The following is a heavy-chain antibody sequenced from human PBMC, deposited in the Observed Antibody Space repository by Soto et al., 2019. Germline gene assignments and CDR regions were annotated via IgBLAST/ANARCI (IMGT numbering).Heavy chain of an antibody. CDR2: ISYDGSNE. D-gene: IGHD6-19*01. J-gene: IGHJ5*02. Sequence: GGSLRLSCAASGFTFSDYGMHWVRQAPGKGLEWVAAISYDGSNEYYADSVKGRFTISRDNSKNTVYLQMNSLRAEDTAVYYCAKDGAHKYSSGRGWFDPWGQGTLVTVSS. CDR3: AKDGAHKYSSGRGWFDP. CDR1: GFTFSDYG. V-gene: IGHV3-30*18.